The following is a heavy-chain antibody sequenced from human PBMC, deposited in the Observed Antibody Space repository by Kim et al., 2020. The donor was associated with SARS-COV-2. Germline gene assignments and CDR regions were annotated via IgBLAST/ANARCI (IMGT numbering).Heavy chain of an antibody. J-gene: IGHJ6*03. D-gene: IGHD3-10*01. Sequence: SVKVSCKASGGTFSSYAISWVRQAPGQGLEWMGRIIPILGIANFTQRFQGRVTITADKSTGIAYMELSSLRSEDTAIYYCARGWGGNNYYYYIDVWG. V-gene: IGHV1-69*04. CDR2: IIPILGIA. CDR1: GGTFSSYA. CDR3: ARGWGGNNYYYYIDV.